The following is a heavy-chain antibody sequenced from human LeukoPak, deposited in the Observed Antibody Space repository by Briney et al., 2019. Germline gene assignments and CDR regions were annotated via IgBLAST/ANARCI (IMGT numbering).Heavy chain of an antibody. CDR3: ARDSVIRGVGDI. J-gene: IGHJ3*02. D-gene: IGHD3-10*01. CDR1: GFTFSNYW. V-gene: IGHV3-7*01. Sequence: PGGSLRLSCAASGFTFSNYWMNWVRQAPGKGLECLANIKQDGSETYYADSVKGRFTISRDNAKNSLYLQMNSLRAEDTAVYYCARDSVIRGVGDIWGQGTMVTVSS. CDR2: IKQDGSET.